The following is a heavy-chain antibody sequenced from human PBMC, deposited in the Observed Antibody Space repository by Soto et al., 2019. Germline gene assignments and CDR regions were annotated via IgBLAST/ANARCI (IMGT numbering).Heavy chain of an antibody. Sequence: QLQLQELGPGLVKPSETLSLTCTVSGGSISSSSYYWGWIRQPPGKGLEWIGSIYYSGSTYYNPSLKSRVTISADTSKNQFPLERSSVTAADSAVYYCARPGIAVAWGQGTLVTVSS. CDR2: IYYSGST. D-gene: IGHD6-19*01. CDR1: GGSISSSSYY. J-gene: IGHJ4*02. V-gene: IGHV4-39*01. CDR3: ARPGIAVA.